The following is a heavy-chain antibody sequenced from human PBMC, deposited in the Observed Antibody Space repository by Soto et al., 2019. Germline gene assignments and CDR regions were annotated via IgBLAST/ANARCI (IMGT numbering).Heavy chain of an antibody. J-gene: IGHJ4*02. D-gene: IGHD5-18*01. V-gene: IGHV4-39*01. CDR3: ARWEYSYGLFDY. CDR1: GGSISSSSYY. Sequence: QLQLQESGPGLVKPSETLSPTCTVSGGSISSSSYYWGWIRQPPGKGLEWIGSIYYSGSTYYNPSLKSRVTISVDTSKNQFSLKLSSVTAADTAVYYCARWEYSYGLFDYWGQGTLVTVSS. CDR2: IYYSGST.